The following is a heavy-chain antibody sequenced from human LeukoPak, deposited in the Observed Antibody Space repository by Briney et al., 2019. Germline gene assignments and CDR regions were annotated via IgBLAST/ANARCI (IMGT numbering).Heavy chain of an antibody. CDR3: ARDWGSGSPIYYYYYYGMDV. J-gene: IGHJ6*02. V-gene: IGHV4-34*01. CDR2: INHSGST. CDR1: GGSFSGYY. Sequence: SETLSLTCAVYGGSFSGYYWSWIRQPPGKGLEWIGEINHSGSTNYNPSLKSRVTISVDTSKNQFSLKLSSVTAADTAVYYCARDWGSGSPIYYYYYYGMDVWGQGTTVTVSS. D-gene: IGHD3-16*01.